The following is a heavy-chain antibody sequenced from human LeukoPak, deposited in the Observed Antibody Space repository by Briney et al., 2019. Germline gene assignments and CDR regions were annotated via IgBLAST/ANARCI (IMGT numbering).Heavy chain of an antibody. CDR2: IYYSGST. CDR3: ARAAMATIARFDY. V-gene: IGHV4-59*01. D-gene: IGHD5-24*01. CDR1: GCSITGYH. Sequence: PSETLSLTCTVSGCSITGYHWSWIRQPPRKGLEWIGYIYYSGSTNYNPSLKSRVTISVDTSKNQFSLKLSSVTAADTAVYYCARAAMATIARFDYWGQGTLVTVSS. J-gene: IGHJ4*02.